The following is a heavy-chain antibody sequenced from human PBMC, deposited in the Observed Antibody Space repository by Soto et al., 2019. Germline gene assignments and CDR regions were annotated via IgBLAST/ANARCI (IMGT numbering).Heavy chain of an antibody. CDR2: INHSGST. CDR1: GGSFSGYY. Sequence: QVQLQQWGAGLLKPSETLSLTCAVYGGSFSGYYWCWIRQPPGKGLEWIGEINHSGSTNYNPSLNSRVTISVDTSKNQFSLKLSSVTAADTAVYYCARISIAVAGAERYNWFDPWGQGTLVTVSS. D-gene: IGHD6-19*01. J-gene: IGHJ5*02. V-gene: IGHV4-34*01. CDR3: ARISIAVAGAERYNWFDP.